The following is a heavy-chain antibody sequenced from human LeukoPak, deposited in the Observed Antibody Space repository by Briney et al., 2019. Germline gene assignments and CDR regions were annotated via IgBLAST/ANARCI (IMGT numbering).Heavy chain of an antibody. CDR1: GFTFDDYA. CDR2: ISWNSDTR. J-gene: IGHJ6*03. CDR3: AKDQRVTRGPYYYYMDV. D-gene: IGHD4-17*01. V-gene: IGHV3-9*01. Sequence: PGRSLRLSCAVSGFTFDDYAMHWVRQVPGKGLEWVAGISWNSDTRGYVDSVKGRFTISRDNAKNTLYLQMNSLRAQDTAVYYCAKDQRVTRGPYYYYMDVWGKGATVTVSS.